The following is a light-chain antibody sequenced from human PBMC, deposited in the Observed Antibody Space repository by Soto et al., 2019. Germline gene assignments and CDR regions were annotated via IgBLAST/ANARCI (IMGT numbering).Light chain of an antibody. J-gene: IGKJ1*01. Sequence: EIVLTQSPATLSLSPGERATLSCRASQSLSGSRLAWYQQKPGLGPRVLVYGASSRAPGIPDRFSGSGSGTDFTLIISRLEPEDFAVYYCQQYGNSFGGFGQGTKVDIK. CDR1: QSLSGSR. CDR2: GAS. V-gene: IGKV3-20*01. CDR3: QQYGNSFGG.